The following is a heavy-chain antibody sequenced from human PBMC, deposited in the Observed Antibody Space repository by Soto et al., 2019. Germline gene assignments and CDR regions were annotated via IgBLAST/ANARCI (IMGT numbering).Heavy chain of an antibody. Sequence: PGVSLKVSCNGPEYCFSIHCVACLLQMPGKGLEWAGIIYPGNSNTMYSPSFQGQVTISADTALSTTYLQWDTLKPSDTAIYFCASDSHCNGGNCPMGGFDMWGQGTMVTVSS. V-gene: IGHV5-51*01. D-gene: IGHD2-15*01. CDR1: EYCFSIHC. CDR2: IYPGNSNT. J-gene: IGHJ3*02. CDR3: ASDSHCNGGNCPMGGFDM.